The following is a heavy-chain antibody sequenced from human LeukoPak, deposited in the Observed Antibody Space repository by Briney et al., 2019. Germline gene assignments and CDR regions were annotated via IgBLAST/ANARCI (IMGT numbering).Heavy chain of an antibody. Sequence: GGSLRLSCAASGFTFSSYGMHWVRQAPGKGLEWVAVISYDGSNKYYAGSVKGRFTISRDNSKNTLYLQMNSLRAEDTAVYYCAKDGGPLWFGELFDFDYWGQGTLVTVSS. J-gene: IGHJ4*02. CDR2: ISYDGSNK. CDR1: GFTFSSYG. D-gene: IGHD3-10*01. CDR3: AKDGGPLWFGELFDFDY. V-gene: IGHV3-30*18.